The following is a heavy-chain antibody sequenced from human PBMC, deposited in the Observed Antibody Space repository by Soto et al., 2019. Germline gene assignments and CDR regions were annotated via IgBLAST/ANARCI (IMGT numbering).Heavy chain of an antibody. CDR1: GFTFNSYW. J-gene: IGHJ6*02. Sequence: EVQLVESGGGLVQPGGSLRLSCAASGFTFNSYWMHWVRQAPGKGLVWVSRLNSDGSSKYYGDSMKGRFTISRDNAENTVYLQMNNLRDEDTAVYFCARGLKNYYAMDVWGQGTTVTVSS. CDR3: ARGLKNYYAMDV. CDR2: LNSDGSSK. D-gene: IGHD3-16*01. V-gene: IGHV3-74*01.